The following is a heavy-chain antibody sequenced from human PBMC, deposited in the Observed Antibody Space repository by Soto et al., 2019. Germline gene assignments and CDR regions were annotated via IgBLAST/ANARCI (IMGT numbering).Heavy chain of an antibody. V-gene: IGHV3-7*01. J-gene: IGHJ4*01. CDR1: GVSFRRYW. Sequence: EVQLVESGGDLVRPGGSLRLSCAASGVSFRRYWMSWVRQAPGKGLEWLANINIDGTETFYAGSVRGRFTIARDGATNSLFLQMTNLRSEDTAVYYCALGGIRSFDWALDYWGHGTRVTVSS. CDR2: INIDGTET. D-gene: IGHD3-9*01. CDR3: ALGGIRSFDWALDY.